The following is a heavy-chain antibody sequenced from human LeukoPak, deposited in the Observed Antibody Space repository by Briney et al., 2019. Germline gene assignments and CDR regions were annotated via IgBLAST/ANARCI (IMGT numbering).Heavy chain of an antibody. D-gene: IGHD6-13*01. CDR2: SYSRGNT. Sequence: GSLRLSCAASGFTFSSYGMHWVRQAPGKGLEWIGSSYSRGNTYYNPSLKSRVTISIDTSKNQFSLKLTSVTAADTAVYYCARHELPGIAISAGFDYWGQGTLVTVSS. V-gene: IGHV4-39*01. CDR1: GFTFSSYG. CDR3: ARHELPGIAISAGFDY. J-gene: IGHJ4*02.